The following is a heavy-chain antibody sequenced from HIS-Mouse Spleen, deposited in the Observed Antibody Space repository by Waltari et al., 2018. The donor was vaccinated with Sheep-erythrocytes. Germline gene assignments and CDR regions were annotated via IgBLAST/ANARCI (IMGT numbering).Heavy chain of an antibody. V-gene: IGHV3-53*01. CDR1: GFTASSNY. Sequence: EVQLVESGGGLIQPGGSLRLSCSASGFTASSNYMSWVRQAPGKGLAWVSVIYSGGSTYYADSVKGRFTISRDNSKNTLYLQMNSLRAEDTAVYYCARGHPDYGDYDAFDIWGQGTMVTVSS. CDR2: IYSGGST. CDR3: ARGHPDYGDYDAFDI. J-gene: IGHJ3*02. D-gene: IGHD4-17*01.